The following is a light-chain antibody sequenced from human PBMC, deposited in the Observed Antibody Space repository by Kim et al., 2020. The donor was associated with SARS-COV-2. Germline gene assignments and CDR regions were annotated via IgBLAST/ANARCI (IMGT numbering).Light chain of an antibody. Sequence: EIVMTQSPATLSVSPGERATLSCRASQSVGSNLAWYQHKPGQAPRLLIYGASARATTVPARFSGSGSGTEFTLTISSLQSEDFAVYYCQQYTNSPSWTFGQGTKLEI. J-gene: IGKJ1*01. CDR1: QSVGSN. CDR2: GAS. CDR3: QQYTNSPSWT. V-gene: IGKV3-15*01.